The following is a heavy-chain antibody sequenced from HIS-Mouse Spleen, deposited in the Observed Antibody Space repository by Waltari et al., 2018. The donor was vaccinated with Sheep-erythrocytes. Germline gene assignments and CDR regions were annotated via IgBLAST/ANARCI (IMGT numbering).Heavy chain of an antibody. V-gene: IGHV4-39*07. CDR1: GGSISSSSYY. Sequence: QLQLQESGPGLVKPSETLSLTCTVSGGSISSSSYYWGWIRQPPGKGLEWIGSIYSSGSTYYNPSLKSRVTISVDTSKNQFSLKLSSVTAADTAVYYCARSDSSSWYYYYGMDVWGQGTTVTVSS. CDR3: ARSDSSSWYYYYGMDV. CDR2: IYSSGST. J-gene: IGHJ6*02. D-gene: IGHD6-13*01.